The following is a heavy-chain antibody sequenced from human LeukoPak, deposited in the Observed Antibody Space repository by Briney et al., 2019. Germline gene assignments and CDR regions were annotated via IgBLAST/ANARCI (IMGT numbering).Heavy chain of an antibody. V-gene: IGHV3-49*04. D-gene: IGHD6-19*01. Sequence: QPGGSLRLSCAASGFTFSSYGMHWVRQAPGTGLEWVGFIRSKRYTGTTDYAASVKGRFTISRDDSKSIAYLQMNSLKIEDTAVYFCSRGVRVAVPDIKYYFDYWGQGTLVTVSS. CDR3: SRGVRVAVPDIKYYFDY. CDR1: GFTFSSYG. CDR2: IRSKRYTGTT. J-gene: IGHJ4*02.